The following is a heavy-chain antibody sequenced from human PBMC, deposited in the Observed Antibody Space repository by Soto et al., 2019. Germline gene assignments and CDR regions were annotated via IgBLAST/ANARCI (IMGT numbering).Heavy chain of an antibody. CDR1: GGSISSSNL. D-gene: IGHD5-18*01. Sequence: PSETLSLTCAVSGGSISSSNLWSWVRQPPGKGLEWIGEIYHSGSTNYNPSLKSRVTISVDKSKNQFSLKLSSVTAADTAVYYCARFSGYSYGYYYGMDVWGQGTTVTVSS. CDR2: IYHSGST. V-gene: IGHV4-4*02. CDR3: ARFSGYSYGYYYGMDV. J-gene: IGHJ6*02.